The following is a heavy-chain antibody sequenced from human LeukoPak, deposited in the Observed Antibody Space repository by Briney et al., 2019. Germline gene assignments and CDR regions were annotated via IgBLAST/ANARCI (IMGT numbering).Heavy chain of an antibody. Sequence: GGSLRLSCAASGFTFSSYWMSWVRQAPGKGLEWVANIKQDGSEKYYVDSVKGRFTISRDNAKNSLYLQMNSLRAEDTAVYYCARGSILTTAGAFDIWGQGTMVTVSS. V-gene: IGHV3-7*03. CDR2: IKQDGSEK. D-gene: IGHD3-9*01. CDR1: GFTFSSYW. J-gene: IGHJ3*02. CDR3: ARGSILTTAGAFDI.